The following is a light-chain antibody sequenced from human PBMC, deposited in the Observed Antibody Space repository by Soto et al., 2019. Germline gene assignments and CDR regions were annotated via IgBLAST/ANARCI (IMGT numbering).Light chain of an antibody. V-gene: IGLV2-14*01. J-gene: IGLJ1*01. Sequence: QSALTQPASVSGSPGQSITISCTGTSSDLGGYNYVSWYQQHPGKAPKLMIYDVTNRPSGVSNRFSGSKSGNTASLTISGLQAEDEDDYYCSAYTTSSTYVFGTGTKLTVL. CDR1: SSDLGGYNY. CDR3: SAYTTSSTYV. CDR2: DVT.